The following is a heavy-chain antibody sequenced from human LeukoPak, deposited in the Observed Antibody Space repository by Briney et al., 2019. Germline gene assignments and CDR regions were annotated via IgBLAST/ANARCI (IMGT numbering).Heavy chain of an antibody. V-gene: IGHV3-23*01. Sequence: GGSLRLSCAASGFTFSSYAMSWVRQAPGKGLGWVSAISGSGGSTYYADSVKGRFTISRDNSKNTLYLQMNSLRAEDTAVYYCAKRELYYYDSSGYYFDYWGQGTLVTVSS. CDR1: GFTFSSYA. D-gene: IGHD3-22*01. CDR3: AKRELYYYDSSGYYFDY. CDR2: ISGSGGST. J-gene: IGHJ4*02.